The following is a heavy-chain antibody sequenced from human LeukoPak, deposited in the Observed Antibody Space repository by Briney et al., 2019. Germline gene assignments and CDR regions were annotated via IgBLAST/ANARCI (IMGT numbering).Heavy chain of an antibody. CDR2: IYYSEST. J-gene: IGHJ5*02. CDR1: GGSISSSSYY. CDR3: ARHSVLAATISVFDP. Sequence: SETLSLTCTVSGGSISSSSYYWGWIRQPPGKGLEWIGTIYYSESTYYNPSLKSRVTISVDTSKNQFSLRLSSVTAADTAVYYCARHSVLAATISVFDPWGQGTLVTVSS. V-gene: IGHV4-39*01. D-gene: IGHD5-24*01.